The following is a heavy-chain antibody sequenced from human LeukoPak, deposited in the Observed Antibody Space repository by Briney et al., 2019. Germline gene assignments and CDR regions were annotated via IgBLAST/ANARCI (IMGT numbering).Heavy chain of an antibody. Sequence: GGSLRLSCAASGFTFSNHWMHWVRQAPGKGLEWVSAISGSGGSTYYADSVKGRFTISRDSSKNTLYLQMNSLRAEDTAVYYCAKSRDAGELLPINFDYWGQGTLVTVSS. J-gene: IGHJ4*02. CDR3: AKSRDAGELLPINFDY. CDR2: ISGSGGST. V-gene: IGHV3-23*01. CDR1: GFTFSNHW. D-gene: IGHD3-10*01.